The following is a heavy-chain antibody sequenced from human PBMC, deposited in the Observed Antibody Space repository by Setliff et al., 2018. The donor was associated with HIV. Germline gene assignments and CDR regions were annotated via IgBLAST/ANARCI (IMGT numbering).Heavy chain of an antibody. D-gene: IGHD3-16*01. J-gene: IGHJ3*02. V-gene: IGHV3-7*01. Sequence: GGSLRLSCVASGITFSSYWMSWVRQAPGKGLEWVANIKQDGSERSYVDSVKGRFTISRDNAKNSLYLQMNSLRAEDTAVYYCARSLWGFVRNAAFEIWGQGTMVTVSS. CDR2: IKQDGSER. CDR3: ARSLWGFVRNAAFEI. CDR1: GITFSSYW.